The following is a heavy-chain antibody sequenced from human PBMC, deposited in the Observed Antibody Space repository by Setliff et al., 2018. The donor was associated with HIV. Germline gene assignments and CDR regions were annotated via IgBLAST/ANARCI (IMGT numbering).Heavy chain of an antibody. Sequence: GGSLRLSCAASGFIFDDYVMNWVRQVPGKGLEWVSSISSSSIYIYYADSVKGRFTISRDNAKNSLYLQMNSLRAEDTAVYYCAKDKGQKYADYWGQGTMVTVSS. V-gene: IGHV3-21*06. CDR2: ISSSSIYI. J-gene: IGHJ4*02. CDR1: GFIFDDYV. D-gene: IGHD3-10*01. CDR3: AKDKGQKYADY.